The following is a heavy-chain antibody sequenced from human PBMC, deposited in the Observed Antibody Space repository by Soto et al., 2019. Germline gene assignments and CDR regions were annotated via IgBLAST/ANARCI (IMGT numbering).Heavy chain of an antibody. V-gene: IGHV1-69*06. CDR3: ARGVGEMATPPPYIY. CDR2: IIPMFGTA. D-gene: IGHD1-26*01. J-gene: IGHJ4*02. CDR1: GGTFSSYA. Sequence: QVQLVQSGAEMKKPGSSVKVSCKASGGTFSSYAISWVRQAPGQVLEWMGGIIPMFGTANYAQKFQGRVTITADKSTSPVYMELRRLRSDDTAVYYCARGVGEMATPPPYIYWGQGTLVTVSS.